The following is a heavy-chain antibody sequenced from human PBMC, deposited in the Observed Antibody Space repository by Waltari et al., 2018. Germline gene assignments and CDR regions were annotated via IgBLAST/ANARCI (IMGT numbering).Heavy chain of an antibody. Sequence: QVQLQQWGAGLLKPSETLSLTCAVYGGSFSGYYWSWIRQPPGKGLEWIGEINHSGSTNTNPSLKSRVTISVDTSKNQFSLKLSSVTAADTAVYYCARRDYDFWSGYYRDGMDVWGQGTTVTVSS. CDR2: INHSGST. CDR3: ARRDYDFWSGYYRDGMDV. J-gene: IGHJ6*02. D-gene: IGHD3-3*01. V-gene: IGHV4-34*01. CDR1: GGSFSGYY.